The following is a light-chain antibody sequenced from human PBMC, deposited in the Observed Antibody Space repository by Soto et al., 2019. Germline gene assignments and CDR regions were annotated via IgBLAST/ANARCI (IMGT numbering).Light chain of an antibody. Sequence: QSALTQPASVSASPGQSITISCTGTSSDVGGYNHVSWYQQHPGKVPKVMIFDVSNRPSGVSNRFSGSKSGNTASLTISGLQAEDEADYYCGSYTSSNTVVFGGGTEVTVL. J-gene: IGLJ2*01. CDR3: GSYTSSNTVV. CDR1: SSDVGGYNH. V-gene: IGLV2-14*01. CDR2: DVS.